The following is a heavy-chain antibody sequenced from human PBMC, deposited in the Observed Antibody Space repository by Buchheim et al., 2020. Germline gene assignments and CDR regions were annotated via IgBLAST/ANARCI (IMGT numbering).Heavy chain of an antibody. Sequence: QVQLVESGGGVVQPGRSLRLSCAASGFTFSSYGMHWVRQAPGKGLEWVAVIWYDGSNKYYADSVKGRFTISRDNSKNTLYLQMNSRRAEDTAVYYCARAGFLSWLQMGVWGQGTL. CDR1: GFTFSSYG. CDR2: IWYDGSNK. V-gene: IGHV3-33*01. CDR3: ARAGFLSWLQMGV. J-gene: IGHJ4*02. D-gene: IGHD2/OR15-2a*01.